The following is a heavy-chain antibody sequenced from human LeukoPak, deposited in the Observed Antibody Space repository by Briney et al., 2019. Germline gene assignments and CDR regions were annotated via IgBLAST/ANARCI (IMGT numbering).Heavy chain of an antibody. CDR1: GGSVRSYY. V-gene: IGHV4-59*02. CDR2: IHNTGST. D-gene: IGHD1-26*01. CDR3: VRDWEGFNFDI. J-gene: IGHJ3*02. Sequence: KPSETLSLTCTVSGGSVRSYYWSWIRQPPGEGLEWIAYIHNTGSTNHNPSLKSRVTISLDTSKNEFSLKLTSVTAADTAVYYCVRDWEGFNFDIWGQGTMVTVSS.